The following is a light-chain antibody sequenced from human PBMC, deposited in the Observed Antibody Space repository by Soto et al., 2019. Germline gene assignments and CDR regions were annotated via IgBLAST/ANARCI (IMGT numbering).Light chain of an antibody. Sequence: QSVLTQPPSVSGTPGQRVTISCSGSSSNIGTNTVNWYQQLPGTAPKLLIYSSGLRPSGAPDRFSGSKSGTSASLAIAGLQSDDEGDYHCAAWDDPLNGPVFGGGTKVTVL. CDR3: AAWDDPLNGPV. CDR2: SSG. J-gene: IGLJ3*02. CDR1: SSNIGTNT. V-gene: IGLV1-44*01.